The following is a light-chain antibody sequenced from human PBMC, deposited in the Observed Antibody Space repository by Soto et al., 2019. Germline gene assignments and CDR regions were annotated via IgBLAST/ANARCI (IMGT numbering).Light chain of an antibody. Sequence: QYALTQPASVSGSPGQSIHISCTGTSSDVGAYPYVSWYQQHPGNAPKLLIYEVSERPSGISDRFSGSKSGNTASLTISALQAEDEALYYCSSFATSGTNVIFGGGTKVTVL. CDR1: SSDVGAYPY. J-gene: IGLJ2*01. CDR2: EVS. CDR3: SSFATSGTNVI. V-gene: IGLV2-14*03.